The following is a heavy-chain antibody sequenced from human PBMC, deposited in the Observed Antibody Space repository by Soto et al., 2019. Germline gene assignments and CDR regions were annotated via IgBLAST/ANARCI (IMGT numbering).Heavy chain of an antibody. CDR2: INPNSGGT. CDR1: GYTFTGYY. D-gene: IGHD6-19*01. V-gene: IGHV1-2*02. J-gene: IGHJ3*02. CDR3: ARVDSSGWYDAFDI. Sequence: QVQLVQSGAEVKKPGASVKVSCKASGYTFTGYYMHWVRQAPGQGLEWMGWINPNSGGTNYAQKFQGRRTMTRDTSISTAYMELSMLRSYDTAEYYCARVDSSGWYDAFDIWGHGTMVTVSS.